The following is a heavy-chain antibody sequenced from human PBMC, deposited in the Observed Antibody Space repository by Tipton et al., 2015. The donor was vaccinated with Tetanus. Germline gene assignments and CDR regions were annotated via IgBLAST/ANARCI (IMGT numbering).Heavy chain of an antibody. D-gene: IGHD4/OR15-4a*01. CDR2: INWNGSRI. CDR3: ARDNGARVFDY. CDR1: GFTFDDFA. Sequence: SLRLSCAASGFTFDDFAMHWVRHAPGKGLEWVSTINWNGSRIAYADSVKGRFTISRDNSKKTLYLEMNSLRVEDSGVYYCARDNGARVFDYWGQGTLVTVSS. J-gene: IGHJ4*02. V-gene: IGHV3-9*01.